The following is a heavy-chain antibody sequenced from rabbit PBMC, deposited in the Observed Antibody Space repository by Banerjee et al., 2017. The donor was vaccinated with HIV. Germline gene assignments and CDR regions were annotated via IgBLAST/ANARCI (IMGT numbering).Heavy chain of an antibody. CDR1: GFSFSNKYV. Sequence: QEQLEESGGDLVKPEGSLTLTCTASGFSFSNKYVMCWVRQAPGKGLEWIGCINTSSGNTVYASWAKGRLTISKTSSTTVTLQMTSLTAADTATYFCARSVAGADWSYALWGPGTLVTVS. CDR3: ARSVAGADWSYAL. D-gene: IGHD8-1*01. CDR2: INTSSGNT. V-gene: IGHV1S45*01. J-gene: IGHJ4*01.